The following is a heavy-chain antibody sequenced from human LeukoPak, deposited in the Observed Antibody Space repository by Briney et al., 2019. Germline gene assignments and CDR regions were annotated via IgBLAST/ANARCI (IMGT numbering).Heavy chain of an antibody. CDR1: GGTFSSYA. CDR3: ARAEYYYGSGSSNWFDP. J-gene: IGHJ5*02. V-gene: IGHV1-69*04. Sequence: SVKVSCKASGGTFSSYAISWVRQAPGQGLEWMGRIIPILGIANYAQKFQGRVTITADKSTSTAYMELSSLRSEDTAVYYCARAEYYYGSGSSNWFDPWGQGTLVTVSS. D-gene: IGHD3-10*01. CDR2: IIPILGIA.